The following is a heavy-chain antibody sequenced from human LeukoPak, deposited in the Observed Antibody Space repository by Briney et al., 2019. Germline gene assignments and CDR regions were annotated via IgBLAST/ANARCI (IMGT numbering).Heavy chain of an antibody. V-gene: IGHV1-2*02. Sequence: ASVKVSCKASGYTFTGYYMHWVRQAPGQGLEWMGCSNPKSGGTNYAQKFQGRVTITTDQSTSTAYMELSSLRSEDTAVYYCARSSSSYYYFDYWGERTLVTVSS. J-gene: IGHJ4*02. D-gene: IGHD3-10*01. CDR3: ARSSSSYYYFDY. CDR2: SNPKSGGT. CDR1: GYTFTGYY.